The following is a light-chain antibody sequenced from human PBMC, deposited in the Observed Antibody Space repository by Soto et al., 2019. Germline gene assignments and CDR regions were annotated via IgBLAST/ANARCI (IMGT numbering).Light chain of an antibody. CDR3: QQYDSSPPGT. J-gene: IGKJ1*01. Sequence: EIVLTQSPGTLSLSPGERATLSCRASQCVSSRYLAWYQKKPGQAPRLLIYGASSRATGIPDRFSGSGSGTDFTLTIRRLEPEDFAVYYCQQYDSSPPGTFGQGTKVEIK. V-gene: IGKV3-20*01. CDR2: GAS. CDR1: QCVSSRY.